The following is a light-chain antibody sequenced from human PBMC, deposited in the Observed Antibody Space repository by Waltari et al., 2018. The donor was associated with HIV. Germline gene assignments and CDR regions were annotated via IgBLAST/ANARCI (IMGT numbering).Light chain of an antibody. CDR2: VAT. V-gene: IGLV1-40*01. J-gene: IGLJ3*02. CDR1: RSNIGAGYD. CDR3: QSYDDNLEGV. Sequence: QAVLTQPPSVSGAPGQRVTIPCTGSRSNIGAGYDVHWYQQVPGTAPRLFTYVATNRPSGVPDRFSGSNSGTSASLAISGLQAEDEADYYCQSYDDNLEGVFGCGTKLTVL.